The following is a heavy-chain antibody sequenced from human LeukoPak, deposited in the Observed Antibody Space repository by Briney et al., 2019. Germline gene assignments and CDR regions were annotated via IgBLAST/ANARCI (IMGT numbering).Heavy chain of an antibody. CDR2: ISSSGSTI. D-gene: IGHD6-13*01. CDR3: ASTLGSSWYRPNAFDI. J-gene: IGHJ3*02. V-gene: IGHV3-48*03. Sequence: PGGSLRLSCAASGFTFSSYEMNWVRQAPGKGLEWVSYISSSGSTIYYADSVKGRFTISRDNAKNSLYLQMNSLRAEDTAVYYCASTLGSSWYRPNAFDIWGQGTVVTVSS. CDR1: GFTFSSYE.